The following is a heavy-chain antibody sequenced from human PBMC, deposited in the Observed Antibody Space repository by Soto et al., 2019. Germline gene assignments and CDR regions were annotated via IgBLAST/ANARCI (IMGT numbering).Heavy chain of an antibody. CDR3: ARDGDSGYEQFDY. J-gene: IGHJ4*02. D-gene: IGHD5-12*01. CDR1: GFTFSSYS. V-gene: IGHV3-21*01. Sequence: GGSLRLSGAASGFTFSSYSMNWVRQAPGKGLEWVSSISSSSYIYYAASVKSRVTISRDNAKNSLYLQMNSLRAEDTAVYYCARDGDSGYEQFDYWGQGTLVTVSS. CDR2: ISSSSYI.